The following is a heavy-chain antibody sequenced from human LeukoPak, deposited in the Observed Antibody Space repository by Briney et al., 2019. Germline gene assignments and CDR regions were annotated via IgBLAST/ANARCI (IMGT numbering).Heavy chain of an antibody. Sequence: SETLSLTCNVSGGSISSYYWSWIRQPPGKGLEWIGYIYFSGNTHYNPSLKSRVTILVDTSKNEFSLKLSSVTAADTAVYYCARNYFGSGSYYWFDPWGQGTLVTVSS. J-gene: IGHJ5*02. CDR3: ARNYFGSGSYYWFDP. V-gene: IGHV4-59*13. CDR2: IYFSGNT. CDR1: GGSISSYY. D-gene: IGHD3-10*01.